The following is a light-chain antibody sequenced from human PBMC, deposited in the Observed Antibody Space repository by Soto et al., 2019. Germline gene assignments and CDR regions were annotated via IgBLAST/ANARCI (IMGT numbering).Light chain of an antibody. CDR3: CSYAGSNTYV. V-gene: IGLV2-23*02. CDR1: SSDVGNYNL. CDR2: EVT. Sequence: QSALTQPASVSGSPGQSITISCTGTSSDVGNYNLVSWYQQHPAEAPKFMIYEVTKRPSGVSNRFSGSKSGNTASLTISGLQAEDEADYYCCSYAGSNTYVFGTGTKVTVL. J-gene: IGLJ1*01.